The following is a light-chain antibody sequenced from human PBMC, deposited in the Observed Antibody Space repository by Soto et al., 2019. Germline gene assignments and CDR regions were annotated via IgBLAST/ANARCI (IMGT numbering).Light chain of an antibody. V-gene: IGKV1-5*01. CDR3: QQYNSYPYP. CDR2: DAS. Sequence: DIQMTQSPSTLSASVGDRVTITCRASQRISIWLAWYQQKPGKAPKLLIYDASSLESGVPSRFSGSGSGTEFTLTISSLQPDDFAAYYCQQYNSYPYPFGQGTKLEIK. CDR1: QRISIW. J-gene: IGKJ2*01.